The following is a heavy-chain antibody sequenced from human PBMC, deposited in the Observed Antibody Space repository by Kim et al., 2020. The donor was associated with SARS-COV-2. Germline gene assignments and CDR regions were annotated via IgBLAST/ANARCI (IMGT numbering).Heavy chain of an antibody. D-gene: IGHD1-26*01. V-gene: IGHV5-51*01. J-gene: IGHJ4*02. CDR2: IYPGDSDT. CDR3: ARHGGAYSGSQQFDY. CDR1: GYSFTSYW. Sequence: GESLKISCKGSGYSFTSYWIGWVRQMPGKGLEWMGIIYPGDSDTRYSPSFQGQVTISADKSISTAYLQWSSLKASDTAIYYCARHGGAYSGSQQFDYWGQGTLVTVSS.